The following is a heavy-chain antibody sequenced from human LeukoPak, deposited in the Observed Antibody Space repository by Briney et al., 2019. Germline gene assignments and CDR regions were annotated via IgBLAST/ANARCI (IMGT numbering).Heavy chain of an antibody. D-gene: IGHD3-3*01. Sequence: PRGSLRLSCAASGFTFSSCAMSWVRQAPGKGLEWVSAISGSGGSTYYADSVKGRFTISRDNSKNTLYLQMNSLRAEDTAVYYCAKDIGDYDFWSGYPGHGYFDYWGQGTLVTVSS. CDR3: AKDIGDYDFWSGYPGHGYFDY. CDR1: GFTFSSCA. J-gene: IGHJ4*02. V-gene: IGHV3-23*01. CDR2: ISGSGGST.